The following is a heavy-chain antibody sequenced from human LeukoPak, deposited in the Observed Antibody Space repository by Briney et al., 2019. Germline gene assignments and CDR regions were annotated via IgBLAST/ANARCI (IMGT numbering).Heavy chain of an antibody. D-gene: IGHD6-13*01. V-gene: IGHV1-69*13. CDR1: GGTFSIYA. CDR2: IIPIFGTA. J-gene: IGHJ6*02. Sequence: SVTVSFTASGGTFSIYAICWVRQAPGQGLEWMGGIIPIFGTANYAQKFQGRVTITADESTSTAYMELSSLRSGDTAVYYCARSPLSSRWYMYYYGMDVWGQGTTVTVSS. CDR3: ARSPLSSRWYMYYYGMDV.